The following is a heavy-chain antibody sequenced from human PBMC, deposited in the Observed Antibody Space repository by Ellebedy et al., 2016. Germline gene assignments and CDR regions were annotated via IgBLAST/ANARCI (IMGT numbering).Heavy chain of an antibody. J-gene: IGHJ6*02. CDR3: AREPFGFGSGQKYGMDV. CDR1: GGSIANYY. Sequence: GSLRLSCTASGGSIANYYWTWIRQSPGNGLEWIGEINHSGTTKYKPSLKSRVTMSVDTSKNERSLPLISATAADKAVYNCAREPFGFGSGQKYGMDVWGHGTTVTVSS. V-gene: IGHV4-59*01. CDR2: INHSGTT. D-gene: IGHD1-26*01.